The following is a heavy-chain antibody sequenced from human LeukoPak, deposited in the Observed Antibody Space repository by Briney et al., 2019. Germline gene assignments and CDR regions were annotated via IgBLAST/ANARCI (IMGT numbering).Heavy chain of an antibody. CDR1: GFTFSSYS. CDR2: ISSSSSDI. Sequence: GGSLRLSCAASGFTFSSYSMNWVRQAPGKGLEWVSSISSSSSDIYYADSVKGRFSISRDNAKNSLYLQMHRLRAEDTAVYYCARGTGTIFGVVIKRNWFAPWGQGTLVTVSS. J-gene: IGHJ5*02. V-gene: IGHV3-21*01. CDR3: ARGTGTIFGVVIKRNWFAP. D-gene: IGHD3-3*01.